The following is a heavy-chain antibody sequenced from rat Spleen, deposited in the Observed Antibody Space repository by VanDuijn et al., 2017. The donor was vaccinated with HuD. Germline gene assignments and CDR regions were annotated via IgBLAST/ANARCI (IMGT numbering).Heavy chain of an antibody. CDR3: ARSRYTPDYYYEGFFDY. CDR2: ISYSGGI. D-gene: IGHD1-6*01. V-gene: IGHV3-1*01. CDR1: GYSITSNY. Sequence: EVQLQESGPGLVKPSQSLSLTCSVTGYSITSNYWAWIRKFPGNKMEWMGYISYSGGIGYNPPLKSRNSITGDTSKNQFFLQLNSVTTEDTATYYCARSRYTPDYYYEGFFDYWGQGVMVTVSS. J-gene: IGHJ2*01.